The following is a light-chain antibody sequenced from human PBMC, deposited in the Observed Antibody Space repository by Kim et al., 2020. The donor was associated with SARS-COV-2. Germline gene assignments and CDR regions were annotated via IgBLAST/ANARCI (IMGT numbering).Light chain of an antibody. CDR3: QQYNDYPLT. V-gene: IGKV1-5*01. Sequence: GDRVTITCRASQSLGNWLAWYQQKPGKTPNLLIYDASSLESGVPPRFSGSGSATEFTLTISSLQPDDFATYYCQQYNDYPLTFGGGTKVDIK. CDR2: DAS. J-gene: IGKJ4*01. CDR1: QSLGNW.